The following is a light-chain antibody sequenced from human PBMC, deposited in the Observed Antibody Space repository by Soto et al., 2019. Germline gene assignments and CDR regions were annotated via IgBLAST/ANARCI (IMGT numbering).Light chain of an antibody. CDR2: DAS. V-gene: IGKV3-15*01. CDR3: QQYNEWPLT. Sequence: EIVLTHSPCTLSLSPVERATLSCRASQSVSNNLAWYQQIPGQAPRLLIYDASTGATGIPARFSGSGSGTEFTLTISSLQSEDFAVYYCQQYNEWPLTFGGGTKVDIK. J-gene: IGKJ4*01. CDR1: QSVSNN.